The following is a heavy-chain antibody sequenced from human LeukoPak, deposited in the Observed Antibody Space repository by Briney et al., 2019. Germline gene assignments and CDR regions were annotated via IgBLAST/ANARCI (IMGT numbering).Heavy chain of an antibody. D-gene: IGHD3-9*01. Sequence: GGSLRLSCAASGFTFSSYSMNWVRQAPGKGLEWVSSISSSSSYIYYADSVKGRFTISRDNAKNSLYLQMNSLRAEDTAVYYCARDCDILTGCSSGIDYWGQGTLVTVSS. CDR1: GFTFSSYS. CDR2: ISSSSSYI. V-gene: IGHV3-21*01. CDR3: ARDCDILTGCSSGIDY. J-gene: IGHJ4*02.